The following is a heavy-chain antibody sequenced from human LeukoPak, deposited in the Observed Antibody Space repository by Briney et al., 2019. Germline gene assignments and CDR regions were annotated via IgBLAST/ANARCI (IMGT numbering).Heavy chain of an antibody. CDR2: IKQDGSEK. CDR1: GFTFSSYW. J-gene: IGHJ6*03. V-gene: IGHV3-7*03. Sequence: GGSLRLSCAASGFTFSSYWMSWVRQAPGKGLEWVANIKQDGSEKYYVDSAKGRFTISRDNSNNTLYLQMNSLRAEDTAVYYCAKLGGQELHNYYVAVCGKGTTVAVSS. D-gene: IGHD3-16*01. CDR3: AKLGGQELHNYYVAV.